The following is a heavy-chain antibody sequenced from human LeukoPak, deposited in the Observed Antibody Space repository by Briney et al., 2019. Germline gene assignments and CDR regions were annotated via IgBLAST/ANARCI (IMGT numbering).Heavy chain of an antibody. CDR1: GGSISSLTYY. V-gene: IGHV4-39*07. Sequence: SETLSLTCTVSGGSISSLTYYWAWIRQSPGKGLEWIGCINYSGPTYYHPSLNSRVTISVDTSRNQFSLKLTSVTAADTAVYYCVREVDSSGWSDYFDYWGQGTLVTVSS. CDR2: INYSGPT. J-gene: IGHJ4*02. D-gene: IGHD6-19*01. CDR3: VREVDSSGWSDYFDY.